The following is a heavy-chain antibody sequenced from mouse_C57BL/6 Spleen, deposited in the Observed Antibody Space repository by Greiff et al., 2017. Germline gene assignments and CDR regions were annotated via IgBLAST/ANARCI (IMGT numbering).Heavy chain of an antibody. D-gene: IGHD3-2*02. J-gene: IGHJ4*01. CDR3: VSRQLRLEDAMDY. CDR2: IYPSDSET. CDR1: GYTFTSYW. Sequence: QVQLQQPGAELVRPGSSVKLSCKASGYTFTSYWMDWVKQRPGQGLEWIGNIYPSDSETHYNQKFKDKATLTVDKSSSTAYMQLSSLTSEDSAVYYCVSRQLRLEDAMDYWGQGTSVTVSS. V-gene: IGHV1-61*01.